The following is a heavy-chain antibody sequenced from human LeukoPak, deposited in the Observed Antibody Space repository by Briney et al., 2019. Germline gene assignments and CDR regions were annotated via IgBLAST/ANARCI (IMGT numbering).Heavy chain of an antibody. CDR1: GYTFTSYA. D-gene: IGHD2-2*01. Sequence: GASVKVSCKASGYTFTSYAMNWVRQAPGQGLEWMGWINTNTGNPTYAQGFTGRFVFSLDTSVSTAYLQISSLKAEDTAVYYCARDYLDVVVPAASNWFDPWGQGTLVTVSS. J-gene: IGHJ5*02. CDR2: INTNTGNP. CDR3: ARDYLDVVVPAASNWFDP. V-gene: IGHV7-4-1*02.